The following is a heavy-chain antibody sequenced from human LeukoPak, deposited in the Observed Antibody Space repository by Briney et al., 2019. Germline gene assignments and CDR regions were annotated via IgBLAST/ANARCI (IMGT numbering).Heavy chain of an antibody. Sequence: GASVKVSCKPSGYTLTSYGISWVRQAPGRGLEWRGWISAYNGDTNYAQKLQGRGTMTTDTSTSPAYRKLRSLRSNDTAVYYCARVSMVRGVIKDVYFDYWGQGTLVTVSS. V-gene: IGHV1-18*01. D-gene: IGHD3-10*01. CDR1: GYTLTSYG. J-gene: IGHJ4*02. CDR3: ARVSMVRGVIKDVYFDY. CDR2: ISAYNGDT.